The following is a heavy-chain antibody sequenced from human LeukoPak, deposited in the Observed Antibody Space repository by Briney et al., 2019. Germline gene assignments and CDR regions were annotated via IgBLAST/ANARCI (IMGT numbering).Heavy chain of an antibody. CDR1: GYTFTGYY. Sequence: ASARVSCKASGYTFTGYYFHWVRQAPGQGLEWMGWINPNTAGTNYAQKFLGGVTLTWDTSISTAYMELNRLTSDDTAVYYCATSAGDYRAGHYYYMGVWGKGTSVTVSS. J-gene: IGHJ6*03. D-gene: IGHD4-11*01. V-gene: IGHV1-2*02. CDR2: INPNTAGT. CDR3: ATSAGDYRAGHYYYMGV.